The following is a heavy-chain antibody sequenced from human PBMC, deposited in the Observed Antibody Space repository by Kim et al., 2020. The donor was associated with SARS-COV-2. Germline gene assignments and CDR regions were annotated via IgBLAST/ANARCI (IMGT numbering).Heavy chain of an antibody. CDR3: AKDSGLEVRAGYFYYMD. D-gene: IGHD2-21*01. Sequence: GGSLRLSCLGSGFSFSDSGMHWVRQAPGRGLEWVSVISFNGKNRHYGDAVQGRFTTSRDNSQNTVFLQMNGLRPEDTAVYFCAKDSGLEVRAGYFYYMD. J-gene: IGHJ6*01. CDR2: ISFNGKNR. CDR1: GFSFSDSG. V-gene: IGHV3-30*18.